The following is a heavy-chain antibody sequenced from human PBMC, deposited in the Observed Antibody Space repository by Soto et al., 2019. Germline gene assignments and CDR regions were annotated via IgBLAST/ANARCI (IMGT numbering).Heavy chain of an antibody. J-gene: IGHJ4*02. V-gene: IGHV4-59*01. CDR1: GGSINSYF. Sequence: LSLTCTVSGGSINSYFWSWIRQSPGKGLEWIGHIYYSGSASYSPSLKSRVSISVDTSKNQFSLEVHSVTAADTAVYYCARAGTNMVQFDYWGQGTLVTVSS. CDR2: IYYSGSA. CDR3: ARAGTNMVQFDY. D-gene: IGHD3-10*01.